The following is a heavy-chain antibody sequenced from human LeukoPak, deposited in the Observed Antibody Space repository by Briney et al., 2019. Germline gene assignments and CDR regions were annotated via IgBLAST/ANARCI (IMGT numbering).Heavy chain of an antibody. V-gene: IGHV3-23*01. D-gene: IGHD3-10*02. J-gene: IGHJ1*01. Sequence: GGSLRLSCAVSGFTFISYAMSWVRQPAGKGLEWVSAISGSGGSIYYADSVKGRFTVSRDNSKDTLYLQMDTLRAEDTAVYYCAKDEDARPMYFQDWGQGTLVTVSS. CDR3: AKDEDARPMYFQD. CDR1: GFTFISYA. CDR2: ISGSGGSI.